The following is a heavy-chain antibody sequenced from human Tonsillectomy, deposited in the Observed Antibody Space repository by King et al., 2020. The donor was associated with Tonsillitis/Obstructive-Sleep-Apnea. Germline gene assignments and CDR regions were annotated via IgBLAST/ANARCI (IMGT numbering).Heavy chain of an antibody. CDR2: ISSSCTTI. V-gene: IGHV3-48*03. CDR3: AGEGLDGWSTYYFDY. CDR1: GFIFSNYE. Sequence: VQLVESGGGLIQPGGSLRLSCAASGFIFSNYEMNWVRQAPGKGLEWVSYISSSCTTIHYADSVKGRFTISRDNATNSLYLQMNSLRAEDTAVYYCAGEGLDGWSTYYFDYWGQGTLVTVSS. D-gene: IGHD6-19*01. J-gene: IGHJ4*02.